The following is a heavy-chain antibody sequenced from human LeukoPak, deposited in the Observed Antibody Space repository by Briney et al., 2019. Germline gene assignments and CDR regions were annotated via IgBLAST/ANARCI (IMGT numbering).Heavy chain of an antibody. J-gene: IGHJ6*02. CDR3: AKDSGYSYGQLYYYYGMDV. CDR1: GFTFSSYA. Sequence: GGSLRLSCAASGFTFSSYAMSWVRQAPGKGLEWVSAISGSGGSTYYADSAKGRFTISRDNSKNTLYLQMNSLRAEDTAVYYCAKDSGYSYGQLYYYYGMDVWGQGTTVTVSS. V-gene: IGHV3-23*01. D-gene: IGHD5-18*01. CDR2: ISGSGGST.